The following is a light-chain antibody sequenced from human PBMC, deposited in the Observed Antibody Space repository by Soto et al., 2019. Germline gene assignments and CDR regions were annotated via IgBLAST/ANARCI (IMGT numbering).Light chain of an antibody. CDR1: QSISNY. J-gene: IGKJ3*01. Sequence: DIRMTQSPSSLSASVGDRVTITCRASQSISNYLNWYQQKPGKAPKLLIYAASTLHSGVPSRFSGSGSGTDFILTISSLQPEDFATYFCQQSYITPLTFGPGTKVDIK. V-gene: IGKV1-39*01. CDR3: QQSYITPLT. CDR2: AAS.